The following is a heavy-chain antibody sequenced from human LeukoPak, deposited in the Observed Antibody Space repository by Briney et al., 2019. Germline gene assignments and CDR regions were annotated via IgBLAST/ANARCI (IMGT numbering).Heavy chain of an antibody. V-gene: IGHV4-39*07. J-gene: IGHJ4*02. CDR1: GGSISTSSSY. D-gene: IGHD6-13*01. Sequence: SETLSLTCTVSGGSISTSSSYSGWIRQPPGKGLEWIGSIYYSGSTYYNPSLKSRVTISVDTSKNQFSLKLSSVTAADTAVYYCARDRPGGSSLDYWGQGTLVTVSS. CDR2: IYYSGST. CDR3: ARDRPGGSSLDY.